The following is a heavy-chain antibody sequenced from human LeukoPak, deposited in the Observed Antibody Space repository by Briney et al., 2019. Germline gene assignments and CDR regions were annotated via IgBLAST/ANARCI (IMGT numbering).Heavy chain of an antibody. CDR3: ARGGYSSSWYHDS. CDR1: GFTFSSYS. Sequence: GGSLRLSCAASGFTFSSYSMNWVRQAPGKGLEWVSFISSSSSYIYYADSVKGRFTISRDNAKNSLYLQMNSLRAEDTAVYYCARGGYSSSWYHDSWGQGTLVTVSS. V-gene: IGHV3-21*01. D-gene: IGHD6-13*01. CDR2: ISSSSSYI. J-gene: IGHJ4*02.